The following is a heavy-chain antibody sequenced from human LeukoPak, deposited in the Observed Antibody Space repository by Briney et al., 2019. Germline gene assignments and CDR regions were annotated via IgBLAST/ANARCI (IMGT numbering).Heavy chain of an antibody. D-gene: IGHD5-18*01. J-gene: IGHJ4*02. CDR2: INPNSGGT. Sequence: GASVKVSCKASGYTFTGYYMHWVRQAPGQGLEWMGWINPNSGGTNYAQKLQGRVTMTRDTSISTAYMELSRLRSDDTAVYYCARDLDTAMVNGEDYWGQGTLVTVSS. CDR3: ARDLDTAMVNGEDY. CDR1: GYTFTGYY. V-gene: IGHV1-2*02.